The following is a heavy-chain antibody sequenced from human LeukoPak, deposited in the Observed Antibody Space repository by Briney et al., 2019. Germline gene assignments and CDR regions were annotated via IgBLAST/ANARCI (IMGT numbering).Heavy chain of an antibody. CDR3: ASRVVVAATTFDY. V-gene: IGHV3-30*03. CDR1: GFTFSSYG. Sequence: PGGSLRLSCAASGFTFSSYGMHWVRQAPGKGLEWVAVISYDGSNKYYADSVKGRFTISRDNSKNTLYLQMNSLRAEDTAVYYCASRVVVAATTFDYWGQGTLVTVSS. CDR2: ISYDGSNK. D-gene: IGHD2-15*01. J-gene: IGHJ4*02.